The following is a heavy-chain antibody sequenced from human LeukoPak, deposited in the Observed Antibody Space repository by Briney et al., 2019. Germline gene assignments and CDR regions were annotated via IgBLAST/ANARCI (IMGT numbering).Heavy chain of an antibody. V-gene: IGHV1-2*02. CDR1: GYTFTGYY. J-gene: IGHJ3*01. CDR3: ARDPRYCIGGSCYPNAFDV. CDR2: IDPNSGGT. D-gene: IGHD2-15*01. Sequence: GASVKVSXKTSGYTFTGYYIHWVRQAPGQGLEWMGWIDPNSGGTNYAQKFQGRVTMTRDTSISTAYMELSSLRSGDTAMYYCARDPRYCIGGSCYPNAFDVWGQGTMVTISS.